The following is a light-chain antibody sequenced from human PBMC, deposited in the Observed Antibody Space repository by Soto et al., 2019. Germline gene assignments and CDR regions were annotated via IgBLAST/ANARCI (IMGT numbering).Light chain of an antibody. CDR1: QDISNH. Sequence: DSQMTQSPSSLSASVGDRVTITCQATQDISNHLNWYQQKPGKAPNLLIYDASNLEMGVPSRFSGSGSGTDFTLTIRSLQPEDLATYYCQQFHNIPLTFGGGTKVDIK. J-gene: IGKJ4*01. V-gene: IGKV1-33*01. CDR2: DAS. CDR3: QQFHNIPLT.